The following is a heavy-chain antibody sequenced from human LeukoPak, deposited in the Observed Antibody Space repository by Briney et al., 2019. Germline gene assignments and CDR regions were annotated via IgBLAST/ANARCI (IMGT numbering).Heavy chain of an antibody. V-gene: IGHV5-51*01. CDR1: GYSFTSYW. Sequence: GESLKISCKGSGYSFTSYWIGWVRQMPGKGLEGMGIIYPGDSDTRYSPSFQGQVTISADKSISTAHLQWSSLKASDTAMYYCARPVVASYLLFDYWGQGTLVTVSS. J-gene: IGHJ4*02. D-gene: IGHD1-26*01. CDR3: ARPVVASYLLFDY. CDR2: IYPGDSDT.